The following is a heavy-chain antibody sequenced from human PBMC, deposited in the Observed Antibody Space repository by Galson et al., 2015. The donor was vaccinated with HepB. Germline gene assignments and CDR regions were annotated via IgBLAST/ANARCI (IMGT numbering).Heavy chain of an antibody. CDR1: GYTFTGYY. CDR2: INPNSGGT. CDR3: ARSGPRGVLRYFDWSGFDP. V-gene: IGHV1-2*04. J-gene: IGHJ5*02. Sequence: SVKVSCKASGYTFTGYYMHWVRQAPGQGLEWMGWINPNSGGTNCAQKFQGWVTMTRETSISTAYMELSRLRSDDTAVYYCARSGPRGVLRYFDWSGFDPWAREPWSPSPQ. D-gene: IGHD3-9*01.